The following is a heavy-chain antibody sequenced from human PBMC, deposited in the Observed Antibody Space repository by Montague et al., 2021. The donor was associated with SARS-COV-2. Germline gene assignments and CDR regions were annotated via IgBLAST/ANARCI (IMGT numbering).Heavy chain of an antibody. CDR3: ARKSVNCGSSDYYSNAFDI. V-gene: IGHV4-61*01. CDR2: DHSGGSS. CDR1: GGSFSSGYYY. Sequence: SETLSLTCAVSGGSFSSGYYYWIWVRQPPGKELHWEGYDHSGGSSSYNPSLKSRVSISVDPYQNQFSLKVNSVTAADTAVYYCARKSVNCGSSDYYSNAFDIWGQGTMVIVS. D-gene: IGHD3-22*01. J-gene: IGHJ3*02.